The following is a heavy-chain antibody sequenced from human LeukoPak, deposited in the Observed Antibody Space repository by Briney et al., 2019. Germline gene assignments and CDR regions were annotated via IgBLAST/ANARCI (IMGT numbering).Heavy chain of an antibody. V-gene: IGHV4-34*01. CDR3: ARGRFIPIFGVVINPYYFGY. Sequence: SETLSLTCAVHVVSFSGYYWSWIRQPPGKGLEWIGEINHSGSTNYNPSLKSRVTISVDTSKNQFSLKLSSVTAADTAVYYCARGRFIPIFGVVINPYYFGYWGQGTLVTVSS. D-gene: IGHD3-3*01. J-gene: IGHJ4*02. CDR2: INHSGST. CDR1: VVSFSGYY.